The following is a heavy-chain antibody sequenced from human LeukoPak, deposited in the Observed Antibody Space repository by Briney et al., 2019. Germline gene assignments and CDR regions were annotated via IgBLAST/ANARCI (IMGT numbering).Heavy chain of an antibody. CDR2: ISYDGSNK. CDR1: GFAFSSYG. D-gene: IGHD2-15*01. CDR3: AEDGSLDY. Sequence: GGSLRLSCAASGFAFSSYGMHWVRQAPGKGLEWVAVISYDGSNKYYADSVKGRFTISRDNSKNTLYLQMNSLRAEDTAVYYCAEDGSLDYWGQGTLVTVSS. J-gene: IGHJ4*02. V-gene: IGHV3-30*18.